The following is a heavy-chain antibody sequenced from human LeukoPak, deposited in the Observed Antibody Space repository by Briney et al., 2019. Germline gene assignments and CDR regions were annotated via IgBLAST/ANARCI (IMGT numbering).Heavy chain of an antibody. CDR3: ATAGSSWYAPFDY. J-gene: IGHJ4*02. Sequence: ASVKVSCKVSGYTLTELSMHWVRQAPGKGLERMGGFDPEDGETIYAQKFQGRVTMTEDTSTDTAYMELSSLRSEDTAVYYCATAGSSWYAPFDYWGQGTLVTVSS. CDR1: GYTLTELS. V-gene: IGHV1-24*01. D-gene: IGHD6-13*01. CDR2: FDPEDGET.